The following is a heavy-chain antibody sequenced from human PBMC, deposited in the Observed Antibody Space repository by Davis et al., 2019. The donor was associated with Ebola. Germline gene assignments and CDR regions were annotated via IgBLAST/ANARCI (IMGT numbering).Heavy chain of an antibody. CDR3: AKDFTIST. J-gene: IGHJ5*02. CDR1: GFTFRNHA. Sequence: GESLMISCAVSGFTFRNHAMTWVRQAPGKGLEWVSAIHGNGAGTFYADSVKGRFTISRDNSKNTRYLEMNSVRAEDTAMYYCAKDFTISTWGQGTLVTVSS. V-gene: IGHV3-23*01. D-gene: IGHD3-3*01. CDR2: IHGNGAGT.